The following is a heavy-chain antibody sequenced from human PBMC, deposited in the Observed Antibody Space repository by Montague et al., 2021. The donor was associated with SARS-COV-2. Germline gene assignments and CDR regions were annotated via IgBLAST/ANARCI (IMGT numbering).Heavy chain of an antibody. J-gene: IGHJ6*03. V-gene: IGHV4-34*01. D-gene: IGHD2-2*02. CDR1: GGSFSTYS. CDR3: ARLGDGVVPSPILGVGPYYAYYYRAV. Sequence: SESLSLTCAVHGGSFSTYSWNWIRQPPGKVLEWIGENHHGGSTNYNPSLKSRVTISADTPKNQFALKLTSVAAADTAVYYCARLGDGVVPSPILGVGPYYAYYYRAVWGKGTAVTVSS. CDR2: NHHGGST.